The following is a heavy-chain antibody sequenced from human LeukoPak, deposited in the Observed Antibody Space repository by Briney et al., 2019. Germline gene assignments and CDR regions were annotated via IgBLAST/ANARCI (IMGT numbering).Heavy chain of an antibody. V-gene: IGHV4-30-4*01. J-gene: IGHJ5*02. CDR3: VRDQSTLTNNWFDP. CDR1: GGSISSGDYY. Sequence: SETLSLTCTVSGGSISSGDYYWSWIRQPPGKGLEWIGYIYYSGSTYYNPSLKSRVTISLDTSKNQFSLKLSSVTAADTAAYYCVRDQSTLTNNWFDPWGQGTLVTVSS. CDR2: IYYSGST.